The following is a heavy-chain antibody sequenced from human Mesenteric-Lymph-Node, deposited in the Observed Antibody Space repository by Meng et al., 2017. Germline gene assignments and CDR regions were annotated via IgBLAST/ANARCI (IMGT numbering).Heavy chain of an antibody. CDR1: GYTFTGYF. J-gene: IGHJ4*02. D-gene: IGHD2-15*01. V-gene: IGHV1-2*06. Sequence: QVQLVQSGAEVKKPGASVKVSCKASGYTFTGYFMFWVRLAPGQGLEWMGRLNPDSGGTNYAQKLQGRVTMTRDTSINTAYMELSSLRSDDAALYFCARGRSYCSGGSCSSEYYFDYWGQGTLVTVSS. CDR2: LNPDSGGT. CDR3: ARGRSYCSGGSCSSEYYFDY.